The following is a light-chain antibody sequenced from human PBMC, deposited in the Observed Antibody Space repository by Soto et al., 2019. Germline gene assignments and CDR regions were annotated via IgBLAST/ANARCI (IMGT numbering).Light chain of an antibody. J-gene: IGLJ1*01. V-gene: IGLV2-14*01. CDR1: SSDVGAYNY. CDR2: DVS. Sequence: QSALTQPASVSGSPGQSITISCTGTSSDVGAYNYVSWYQQHPGKAPKLMIYDVSNQPSGVSNRFSGSKSGNTASLTISGLQAEDEADYYCSSYTSSSTPYVFGIGTKLTVL. CDR3: SSYTSSSTPYV.